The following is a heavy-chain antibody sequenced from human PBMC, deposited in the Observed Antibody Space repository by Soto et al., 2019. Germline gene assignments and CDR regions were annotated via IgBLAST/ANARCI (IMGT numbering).Heavy chain of an antibody. D-gene: IGHD6-13*01. V-gene: IGHV3-48*02. CDR3: ASNNGGAAAGRDDYYYGMDV. Sequence: GSLRLSCAASGFTFSSYSMNWVRQAPGKGLEWVSYISSSSSTIYYADSVKGRFTISRDNAKNSLYLQMNSLRDEDTAVYYCASNNGGAAAGRDDYYYGMDVWGQGTTVTVSS. CDR1: GFTFSSYS. J-gene: IGHJ6*02. CDR2: ISSSSSTI.